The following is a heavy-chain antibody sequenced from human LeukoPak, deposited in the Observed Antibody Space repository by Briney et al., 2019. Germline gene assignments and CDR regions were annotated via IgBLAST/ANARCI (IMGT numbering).Heavy chain of an antibody. D-gene: IGHD6-13*01. V-gene: IGHV3-23*01. CDR1: GFTFSSYA. CDR3: ARDRIAAAGTEYYYYGMDV. Sequence: GGSLRLSCAAFGFTFSSYAMSWVRQAPGKGLEWVSAISGSGGSTYYADSVKGRFTISRDNSKNTLYLQMNSLRAEDTAVYYCARDRIAAAGTEYYYYGMDVWGQGTTVTVSS. J-gene: IGHJ6*02. CDR2: ISGSGGST.